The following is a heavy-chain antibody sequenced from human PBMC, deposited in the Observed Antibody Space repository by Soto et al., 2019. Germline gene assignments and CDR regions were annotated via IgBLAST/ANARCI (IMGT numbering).Heavy chain of an antibody. J-gene: IGHJ4*02. CDR3: ARDSRSYYYDSSGLGGY. V-gene: IGHV3-33*01. CDR1: GFTFSSYG. CDR2: IWYDGSNK. Sequence: GGSLRLSCAASGFTFSSYGMHWVRQAPGKGLEWVAVIWYDGSNKYYADSVKGRFTISRDNSKNTLYLQMNSLRAEDTAVYYCARDSRSYYYDSSGLGGYWGQGTLVTVSS. D-gene: IGHD3-22*01.